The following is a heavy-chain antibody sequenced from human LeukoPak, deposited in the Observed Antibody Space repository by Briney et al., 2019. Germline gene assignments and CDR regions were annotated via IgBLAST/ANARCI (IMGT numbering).Heavy chain of an antibody. Sequence: GGSLRLSCAASGFTFSSYWMSWVRQAPGKELEWVANIKQDGSEKYYVDSVKGRFTISRDNAKNSLYLQMNSLRAEDTAVYYCAKTYYYGSGGYYKFLDYWGQGTLVTVSS. CDR2: IKQDGSEK. V-gene: IGHV3-7*02. J-gene: IGHJ4*02. CDR3: AKTYYYGSGGYYKFLDY. D-gene: IGHD3-10*01. CDR1: GFTFSSYW.